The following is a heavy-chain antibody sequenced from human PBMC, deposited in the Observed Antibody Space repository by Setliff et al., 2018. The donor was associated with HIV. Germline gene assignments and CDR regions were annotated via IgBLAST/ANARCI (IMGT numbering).Heavy chain of an antibody. CDR2: IWYDGSIE. Sequence: GGSPSLPFATFGFTFSSYAMHWVRQAAGKGLEWVAVIWYDGSIEYYIDSVKGRFTISKDNAKNTLFLQMNSLRAEDTALYYCVREPGAPGYFDYWGQGTLVTVS. D-gene: IGHD7-27*01. CDR1: GFTFSSYA. V-gene: IGHV3-33*01. J-gene: IGHJ4*02. CDR3: VREPGAPGYFDY.